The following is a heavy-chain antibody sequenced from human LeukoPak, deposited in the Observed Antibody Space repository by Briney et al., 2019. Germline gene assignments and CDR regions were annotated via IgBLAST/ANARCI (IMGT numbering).Heavy chain of an antibody. CDR1: GASIRSYY. Sequence: SETLSLTCSVSGASIRSYYWSWIRQPPGKGLEWIGYIYTSGSTNHSPSLKGRVSLSMDTSKNHFSLTLSSVTAADTAVYYCARESIAARPHAFDIWGQGTMVTVSS. D-gene: IGHD6-6*01. J-gene: IGHJ3*02. V-gene: IGHV4-4*09. CDR2: IYTSGST. CDR3: ARESIAARPHAFDI.